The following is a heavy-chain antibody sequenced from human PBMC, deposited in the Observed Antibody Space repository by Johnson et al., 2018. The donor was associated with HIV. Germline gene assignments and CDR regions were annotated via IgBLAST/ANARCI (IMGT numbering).Heavy chain of an antibody. CDR3: ARTEMITFGGVIVLGGAFDI. J-gene: IGHJ3*02. D-gene: IGHD3-16*02. V-gene: IGHV3-30*03. CDR1: GFTFSNYG. CDR2: ISYDGSNK. Sequence: QVQVVESGGGVVQPGRSLRLSCAASGFTFSNYGMHWVRQAPGKGLEWVACISYDGSNKHYAGSVKGRFTISRDNSKNTLYLQMNSLRAEDTAVYYCARTEMITFGGVIVLGGAFDIWGQGTMVTVSS.